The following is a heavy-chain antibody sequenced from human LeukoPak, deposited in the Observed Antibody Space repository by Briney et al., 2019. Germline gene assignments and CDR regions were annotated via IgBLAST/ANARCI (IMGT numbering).Heavy chain of an antibody. CDR2: IYHSGST. CDR3: ASDSSGYYYYFDY. D-gene: IGHD3-22*01. J-gene: IGHJ4*02. CDR1: GYSISSGYY. V-gene: IGHV4-38-2*02. Sequence: SETLSLTCTVSGYSISSGYYWGWIRQPPGKGLEWIGSIYHSGSTYYNPSLKSRVTISVDTSKNQFSLKLSSVTAADTAVYYCASDSSGYYYYFDYWGQGTLVTVSS.